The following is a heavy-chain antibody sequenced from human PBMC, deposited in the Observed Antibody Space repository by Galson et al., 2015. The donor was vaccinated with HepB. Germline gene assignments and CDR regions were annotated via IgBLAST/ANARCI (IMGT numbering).Heavy chain of an antibody. CDR1: GFTFSDYY. CDR3: AKVGGYCSSTSCYSYGMDV. CDR2: ISSSGSTI. V-gene: IGHV3-11*04. D-gene: IGHD2-2*02. J-gene: IGHJ6*02. Sequence: SLRLSCAASGFTFSDYYMSWIRQAPGKGLEWVSYISSSGSTIYYADSVKGRFTISRDNSKNTLYLQMNSLRAEDTAVYYCAKVGGYCSSTSCYSYGMDVWGQGTTVTVSS.